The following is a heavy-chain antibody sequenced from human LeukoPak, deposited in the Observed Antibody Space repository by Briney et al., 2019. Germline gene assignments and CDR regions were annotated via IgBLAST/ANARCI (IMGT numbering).Heavy chain of an antibody. Sequence: LTGGSLRLSCSASGVPFSSYELNWLRQPPGKGLEWVSYISISGGTIYYAASVKGRFTISRDNARNSLYLQMNSLRAEDTAVYYCARVEKYSSSWIDLWGEGPLVTVSS. J-gene: IGHJ5*02. V-gene: IGHV3-48*03. D-gene: IGHD6-13*01. CDR1: GVPFSSYE. CDR2: ISISGGTI. CDR3: ARVEKYSSSWIDL.